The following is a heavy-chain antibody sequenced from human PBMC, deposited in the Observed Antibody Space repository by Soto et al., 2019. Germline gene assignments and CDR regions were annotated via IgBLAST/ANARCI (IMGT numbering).Heavy chain of an antibody. V-gene: IGHV4-39*02. CDR2: IYQSGSA. D-gene: IGHD1-1*01. J-gene: IGHJ4*02. Sequence: PSETLSLTCSVSGASIINSSYYWGWLRQTPGKGLEWIASIYQSGSAYYTSSLKSRVTIAVDTSKNRFSLKLTSVTAADTGVYYCSRRGVAAGGTFLDHCGKGTLGTVSS. CDR1: GASIINSSYY. CDR3: SRRGVAAGGTFLDH.